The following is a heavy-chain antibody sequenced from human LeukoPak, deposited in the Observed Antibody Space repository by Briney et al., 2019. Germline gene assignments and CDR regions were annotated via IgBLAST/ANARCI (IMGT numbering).Heavy chain of an antibody. Sequence: GGSLRLSCAASGFTFSSYWMSWVRQAPGKGLEWVANIKQDGSEKYYVDPVKGRFTISRDNAKNSLYLQMNSLRAEDTAVYYCARAVSYYDSSGLYYFDYWGQGTLVTVSS. CDR3: ARAVSYYDSSGLYYFDY. V-gene: IGHV3-7*01. CDR2: IKQDGSEK. D-gene: IGHD3-22*01. J-gene: IGHJ4*02. CDR1: GFTFSSYW.